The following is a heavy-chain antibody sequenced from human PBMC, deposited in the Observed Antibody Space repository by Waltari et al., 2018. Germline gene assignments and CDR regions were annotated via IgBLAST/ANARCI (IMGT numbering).Heavy chain of an antibody. Sequence: QVQLHESGPGLVKPSETLSLTCTVSGGSISGYYWTWIRQPPGKGLEWMGYIYSNWDTNYNPSLKSRVTISLDTSKNHFSLKLNSVTAADTAIYYCACYCAHVFEYWGQGTLVTVSS. J-gene: IGHJ1*01. V-gene: IGHV4-59*01. CDR1: GGSISGYY. D-gene: IGHD2-15*01. CDR3: ACYCAHVFEY. CDR2: IYSNWDT.